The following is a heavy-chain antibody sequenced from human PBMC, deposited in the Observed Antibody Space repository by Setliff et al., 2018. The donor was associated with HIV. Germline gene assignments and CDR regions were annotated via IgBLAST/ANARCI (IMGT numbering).Heavy chain of an antibody. D-gene: IGHD4-17*01. J-gene: IGHJ4*02. CDR3: TRRDVTTGMDS. CDR2: IFYTGST. V-gene: IGHV4-39*01. CDR1: GGSISSSSYY. Sequence: PSETLSLTCTVSGGSISSSSYYWVWIRQPPGKSLEWVGSIFYTGSTNYRPSLGSRVIVSLDTSKNQFSLKLSSVTAADTAVYYCTRRDVTTGMDSWGPGILVTVS.